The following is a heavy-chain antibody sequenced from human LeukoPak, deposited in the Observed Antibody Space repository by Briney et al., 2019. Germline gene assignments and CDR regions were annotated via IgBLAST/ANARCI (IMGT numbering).Heavy chain of an antibody. CDR2: IKAGNGGT. CDR3: TRDDCGDTCYPGGY. J-gene: IGHJ4*02. D-gene: IGHD2-21*01. CDR1: GYIFTKYV. Sequence: ASVKVSCKASGYIFTKYVVHWVCQAPGQRPEWMGWIKAGNGGTKYSQNFQDRLTITRDTSASTVYMELSSLTSEDTALYYCTRDDCGDTCYPGGYWGQGTLVTVSS. V-gene: IGHV1-3*01.